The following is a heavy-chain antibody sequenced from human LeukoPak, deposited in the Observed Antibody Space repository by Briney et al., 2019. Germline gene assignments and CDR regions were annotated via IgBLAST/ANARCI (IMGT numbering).Heavy chain of an antibody. V-gene: IGHV3-30*18. CDR1: GFTFSSYG. Sequence: GGSLRLSCAASGFTFSSYGMHWVRQAPGKGLEWVAVISYDGSNKYYADSVKGRFTISRDNSKNTLYLQMNSLRAEDTAVYYCAKDDPPYSSSSLFDYWGQGTLVTVSS. J-gene: IGHJ4*02. CDR2: ISYDGSNK. D-gene: IGHD6-13*01. CDR3: AKDDPPYSSSSLFDY.